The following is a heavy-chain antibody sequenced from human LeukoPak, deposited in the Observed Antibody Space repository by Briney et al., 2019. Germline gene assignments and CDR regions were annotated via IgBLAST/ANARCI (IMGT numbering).Heavy chain of an antibody. CDR2: INTNTGNP. J-gene: IGHJ6*03. D-gene: IGHD3-22*01. V-gene: IGHV7-4-1*02. CDR3: ARAYYYDSSGYYRYYYYYYYMDV. CDR1: GYTFTSYA. Sequence: ASVKVSCKASGYTFTSYAMNWVRQAPGQGLEWMGWINTNTGNPTYAQGFTGRLVFSLDTSVSTAYLQISSLKAEDTAVYYCARAYYYDSSGYYRYYYYYYYMDVWGKGTTVTVPS.